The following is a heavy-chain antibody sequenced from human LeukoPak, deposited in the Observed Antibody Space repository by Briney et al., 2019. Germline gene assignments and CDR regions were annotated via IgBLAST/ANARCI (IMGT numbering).Heavy chain of an antibody. Sequence: GGSLRLSCAASGFTFSSYSMNRVRQAPGKGLEWVSSISSGGTYIYYADSVKGRFTISRDNSKNTLYLQMNSLRAEDTAVYYCARDSDHIDYWGQGTLVTVSS. CDR3: ARDSDHIDY. D-gene: IGHD3-10*01. V-gene: IGHV3-21*01. CDR2: ISSGGTYI. CDR1: GFTFSSYS. J-gene: IGHJ4*02.